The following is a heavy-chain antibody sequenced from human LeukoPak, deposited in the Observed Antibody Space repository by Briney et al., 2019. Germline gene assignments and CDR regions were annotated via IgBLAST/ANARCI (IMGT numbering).Heavy chain of an antibody. J-gene: IGHJ4*02. V-gene: IGHV3-30-3*01. CDR3: ARVREDDYEGFDY. CDR2: ISYDGSNK. CDR1: GFTFSSYA. Sequence: QPGRSLRLSCAASGFTFSSYALHWVRQAPGKGLECVAVISYDGSNKYYADSVKGRFTISRDNSKNTLYLQMNSLRAEDTAVYYCARVREDDYEGFDYWGQGTLVTVSS. D-gene: IGHD4-17*01.